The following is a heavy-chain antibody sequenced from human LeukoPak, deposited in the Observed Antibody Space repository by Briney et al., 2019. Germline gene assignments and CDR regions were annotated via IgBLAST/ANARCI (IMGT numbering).Heavy chain of an antibody. J-gene: IGHJ4*02. CDR2: IWYDGTDK. D-gene: IGHD5-12*01. Sequence: GGSLRLSCAASGFTFSSYSMHWVRQAPGKGLEWVAVIWYDGTDKHYGDSVKGRFTISRDNSKNTLFLQMNSLRVEDTALYYCAREASLSGCYFDYWGQGTLVTVSS. CDR3: AREASLSGCYFDY. CDR1: GFTFSSYS. V-gene: IGHV3-33*01.